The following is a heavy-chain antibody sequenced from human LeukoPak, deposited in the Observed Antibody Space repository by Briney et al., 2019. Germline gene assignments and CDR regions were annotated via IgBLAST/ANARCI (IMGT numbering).Heavy chain of an antibody. J-gene: IGHJ5*02. CDR3: ARLPGGVVPAARNWFDP. CDR2: INHSGST. CDR1: GGSFSGYY. D-gene: IGHD2-2*01. V-gene: IGHV4-34*01. Sequence: PSETLSLTCAVYGGSFSGYYWSWIRQPPGKGLEWIGEINHSGSTNYNPSLKSRVTISVDTSKNQFSLKLSSVTAADTAVYYCARLPGGVVPAARNWFDPWGQGTLVTVSS.